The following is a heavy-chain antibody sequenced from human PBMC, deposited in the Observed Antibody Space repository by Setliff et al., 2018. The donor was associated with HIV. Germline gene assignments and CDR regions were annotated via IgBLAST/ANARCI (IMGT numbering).Heavy chain of an antibody. J-gene: IGHJ4*02. CDR2: ISPDNANT. V-gene: IGHV1-18*01. CDR3: ARQLSNSFDY. Sequence: ASVKVSCKASGGTFSSYAISWVRQAPGQGLEWMGWISPDNANTRISQRFRGSVTMTRDRSTNTAYMEFSGLTSDDTAVYYCARQLSNSFDYWGQGTLVTVSS. CDR1: GGTFSSYA. D-gene: IGHD1-1*01.